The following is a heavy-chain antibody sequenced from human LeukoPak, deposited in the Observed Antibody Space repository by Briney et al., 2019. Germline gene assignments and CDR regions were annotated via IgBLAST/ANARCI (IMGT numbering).Heavy chain of an antibody. CDR1: GGSFSGYY. D-gene: IGHD6-19*01. CDR3: ARGSSGSTKRYYFDS. J-gene: IGHJ4*02. CDR2: INHSGST. V-gene: IGHV4-34*01. Sequence: SETLSLTCAVYGGSFSGYYWSWIRQPPGKGLEWIGEINHSGSTNYNPSLKSRVTISVDTSKNQFSLKLRSVTAADTAVYYCARGSSGSTKRYYFDSWGQGALVTVPS.